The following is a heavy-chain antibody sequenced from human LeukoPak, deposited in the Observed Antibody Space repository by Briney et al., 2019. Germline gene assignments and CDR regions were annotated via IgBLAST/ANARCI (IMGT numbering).Heavy chain of an antibody. Sequence: SVKVSCKASGGTFSSYAISWVRQAPGQGLEWMGGIIPIFGTANYAQKFQGRVTITADESTSTAYMELSSLRSEDTAVYYCAPADYGDSIRVDYWGQGTLVTVSS. J-gene: IGHJ4*02. CDR3: APADYGDSIRVDY. V-gene: IGHV1-69*13. D-gene: IGHD4-17*01. CDR2: IIPIFGTA. CDR1: GGTFSSYA.